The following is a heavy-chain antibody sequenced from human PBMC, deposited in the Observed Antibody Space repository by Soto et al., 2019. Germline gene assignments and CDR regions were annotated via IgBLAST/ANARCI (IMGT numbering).Heavy chain of an antibody. D-gene: IGHD4-17*01. CDR1: GFTFSSYA. Sequence: GGSLTLSCAASGFTFSSYAMTWVRQAPGKGLEYVSSITGSGAGTFYADSVKGRFTISRDNSKNTLYLQLSSLRAEDTAIYFCAKDPNGDYVGAFDSWGQGSLVTVSS. J-gene: IGHJ4*02. CDR2: ITGSGAGT. V-gene: IGHV3-23*01. CDR3: AKDPNGDYVGAFDS.